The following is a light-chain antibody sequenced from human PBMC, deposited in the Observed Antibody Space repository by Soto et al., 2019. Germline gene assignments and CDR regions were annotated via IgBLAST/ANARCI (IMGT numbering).Light chain of an antibody. CDR3: QYLNSFPLT. V-gene: IGKV1-9*01. CDR2: LAS. Sequence: IQLTQSPSSLSASVGDRVTITCRASQGIRNYLAWYQQKPGKAPNLLIYLASTLQGGVPSRFSGSGSGTDFSLTISSLQPEDVATYYCQYLNSFPLTFGGGTKVELE. J-gene: IGKJ4*01. CDR1: QGIRNY.